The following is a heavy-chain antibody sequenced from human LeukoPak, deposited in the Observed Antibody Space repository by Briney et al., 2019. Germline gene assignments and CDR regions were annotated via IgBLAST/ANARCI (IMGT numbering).Heavy chain of an antibody. CDR3: ARSTCSGGSCSIDY. CDR2: IYYSGSP. D-gene: IGHD2-15*01. V-gene: IGHV4-59*01. CDR1: GGSISSYY. Sequence: SETLSLTCTVSGGSISSYYWSWIRQPPGKGLEWIGYIYYSGSPNYNPSLKSRVTISVDTSKNQFSLKLSSVTAADTAVYYCARSTCSGGSCSIDYWGQGTLVTVSS. J-gene: IGHJ4*02.